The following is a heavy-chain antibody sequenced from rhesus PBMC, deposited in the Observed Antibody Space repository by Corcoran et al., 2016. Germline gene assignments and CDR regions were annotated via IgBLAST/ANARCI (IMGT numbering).Heavy chain of an antibody. J-gene: IGHJ6*01. CDR3: AKGSWRMIVGGLDS. CDR2: INRGVGST. Sequence: EVQLVESGGGLVQPGGSLRLSCAASGVTFSSYGLGWVRQAPGKGLEWVSAINRGVGSTYYADSVKGRFPISKDNSKNTLSLQMNSLRAEDTAVYYCAKGSWRMIVGGLDSWGQGVVVTVSS. V-gene: IGHV3S5*01. CDR1: GVTFSSYG. D-gene: IGHD1-1*01.